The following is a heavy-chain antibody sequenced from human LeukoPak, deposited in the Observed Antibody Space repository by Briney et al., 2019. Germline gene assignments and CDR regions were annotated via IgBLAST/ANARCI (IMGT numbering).Heavy chain of an antibody. D-gene: IGHD2-2*01. V-gene: IGHV3-13*01. J-gene: IGHJ6*02. CDR3: ARGGYCSSTSCYRDYYYGMDV. CDR1: GFTFSSYD. Sequence: GGSLGLSCAASGFTFSSYDMHWVRQATGKGLEWVSAIGTAGDTYYPGSVKGRFTISRENAKNSLYLQMNSLRAGDTAVYYCARGGYCSSTSCYRDYYYGMDVWGQGTTVTVSS. CDR2: IGTAGDT.